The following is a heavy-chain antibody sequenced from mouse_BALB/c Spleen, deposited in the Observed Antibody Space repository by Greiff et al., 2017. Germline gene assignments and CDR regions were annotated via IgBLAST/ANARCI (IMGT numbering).Heavy chain of an antibody. J-gene: IGHJ2*01. CDR2: ILPGSGST. CDR3: ARPIYYYGSSPYYFDY. CDR1: GYTFSSYW. Sequence: QVQLQQSGAELMKPGASVKISCKATGYTFSSYWIEWVKQRPGHGLEWIGEILPGSGSTNYNEKFKGKATFTADTSSNTAYMQLSSLTSEDSAVYYCARPIYYYGSSPYYFDYWGQGTTLTVSS. V-gene: IGHV1-9*01. D-gene: IGHD1-1*01.